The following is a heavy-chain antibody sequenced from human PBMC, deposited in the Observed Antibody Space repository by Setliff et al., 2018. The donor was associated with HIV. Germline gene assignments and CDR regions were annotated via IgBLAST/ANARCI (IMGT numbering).Heavy chain of an antibody. D-gene: IGHD4-17*01. CDR1: GGSVSSVNYY. CDR3: ARDPPGYGDSNDY. Sequence: PSETLSLTCSVSGGSVSSVNYYWSWIRQPPGKGLEWIGYIHYTGSTTYNPSLKSRVTISVDTSKNQFSLELSSVTAADTAVYYCARDPPGYGDSNDYWGQGTLVTVSS. J-gene: IGHJ4*02. CDR2: IHYTGST. V-gene: IGHV4-61*01.